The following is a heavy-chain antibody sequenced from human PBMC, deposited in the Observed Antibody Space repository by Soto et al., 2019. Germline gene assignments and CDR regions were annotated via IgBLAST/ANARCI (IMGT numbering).Heavy chain of an antibody. J-gene: IGHJ5*02. V-gene: IGHV4-30-4*01. D-gene: IGHD3-3*01. CDR3: ARVRDYDFWSGYYSQNWFDP. Sequence: LSLTCTVSGGSISSGDYYWSWIRQPPGKGLEWIGYIYYSGSTYYNPSLKSRVTISVDTSKNQFSLKLSSVTAADTAVYYCARVRDYDFWSGYYSQNWFDPWGQGTLVTVSS. CDR2: IYYSGST. CDR1: GGSISSGDYY.